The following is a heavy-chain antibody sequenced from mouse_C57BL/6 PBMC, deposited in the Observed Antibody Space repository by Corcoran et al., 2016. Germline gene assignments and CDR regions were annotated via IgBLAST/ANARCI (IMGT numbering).Heavy chain of an antibody. CDR3: ARSSSYVDFDV. CDR1: GYTFTDYY. J-gene: IGHJ1*03. Sequence: EVQLQQSGPELVKPGASVKISCKASGYTFTDYYMNWVKQSHGKSLEWIGDINPNNGGTSYNQKFKGKATLTVDKSSSTAYMELRSLTSEDSAVYYCARSSSYVDFDVWGTGTTVTVSS. D-gene: IGHD1-1*01. V-gene: IGHV1-26*01. CDR2: INPNNGGT.